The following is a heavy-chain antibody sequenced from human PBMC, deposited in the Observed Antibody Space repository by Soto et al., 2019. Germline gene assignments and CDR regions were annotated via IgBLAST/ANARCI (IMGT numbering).Heavy chain of an antibody. V-gene: IGHV1-69*13. J-gene: IGHJ6*02. CDR3: ARDRDKNLYSGYDFYYYYGMDV. D-gene: IGHD5-12*01. CDR2: IIPIFGTA. CDR1: GGTFSSYA. Sequence: GASVKVSCKASGGTFSSYAISWVRQAPGQGLEWMGGIIPIFGTANYAQKFQGRVTITADESTSTAYMELSSLRSEDTAVYYCARDRDKNLYSGYDFYYYYGMDVWGQGTTVTVS.